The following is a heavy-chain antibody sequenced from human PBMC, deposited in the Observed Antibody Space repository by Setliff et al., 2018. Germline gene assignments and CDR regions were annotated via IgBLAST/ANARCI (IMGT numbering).Heavy chain of an antibody. J-gene: IGHJ4*02. D-gene: IGHD3-3*02. V-gene: IGHV3-30*04. Sequence: LSLSCAASGFLYSNNAFHWVRQTPGKGLEWVAVISYDGTITHYVDSVKGRFTISRDNSKNTLYLQMNSLRAEDTAVYYCAKDQAFLEWLFDYWGQGTLVTVSS. CDR1: GFLYSNNA. CDR3: AKDQAFLEWLFDY. CDR2: ISYDGTIT.